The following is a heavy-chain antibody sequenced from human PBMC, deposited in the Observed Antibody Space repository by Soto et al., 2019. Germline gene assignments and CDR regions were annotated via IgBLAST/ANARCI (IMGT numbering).Heavy chain of an antibody. Sequence: QVRLVESGGGVVQPGRSLRLSCAASGFTVSTHAMHWVRQAPGKGLEWVAVIWYDGTEKHYADSVKGRFTISRDNSKNMLFLQINSLTAEDTAIYYCARDAIRVATIIDYWGQGTLVTVSS. J-gene: IGHJ4*02. V-gene: IGHV3-33*01. CDR2: IWYDGTEK. D-gene: IGHD5-12*01. CDR3: ARDAIRVATIIDY. CDR1: GFTVSTHA.